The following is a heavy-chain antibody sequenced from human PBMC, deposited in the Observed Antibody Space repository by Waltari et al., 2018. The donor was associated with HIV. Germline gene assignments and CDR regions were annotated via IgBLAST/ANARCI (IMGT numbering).Heavy chain of an antibody. Sequence: EVQLVESGGGLVKPGGSLRLSCAASGFTFSSHRMNWVGTAPGKGLEWVSSISSSSSYIYYADSVKGRFTISRDNAKNSLYLQMNSLRAEDTAVYYCARDETCGGDCYSFDYWGQGTLVTVSS. V-gene: IGHV3-21*01. D-gene: IGHD2-21*02. CDR3: ARDETCGGDCYSFDY. CDR2: ISSSSSYI. CDR1: GFTFSSHR. J-gene: IGHJ4*02.